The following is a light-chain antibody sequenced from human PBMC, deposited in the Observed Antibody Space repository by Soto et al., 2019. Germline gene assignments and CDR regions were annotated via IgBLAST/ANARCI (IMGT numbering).Light chain of an antibody. CDR3: QAYDYSLTASV. J-gene: IGLJ3*02. Sequence: QSALTQPPSVSGAPGQRVTISCTANSSNLGAGYDVHGYQQLPGAAPKLVIFGNRNRPSGVPERCSGSKSGTSASLAITGLQAEYEADYYCQAYDYSLTASVFGGGTKLTVL. CDR2: GNR. CDR1: SSNLGAGYD. V-gene: IGLV1-40*01.